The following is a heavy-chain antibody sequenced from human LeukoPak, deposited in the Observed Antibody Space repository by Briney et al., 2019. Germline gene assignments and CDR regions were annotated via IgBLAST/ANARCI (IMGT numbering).Heavy chain of an antibody. CDR3: ARDSNKGEGMDV. CDR2: IYHSGGT. CDR1: GYSISSGYY. Sequence: SETLSLTCTVSGYSISSGYYWGWLRQPPGKGLEWIGSIYHSGGTYYNPSLKSRVTISVDTSKNQFSLKLSSVTAADTAVYYCARDSNKGEGMDVWGQGTTVTVSS. V-gene: IGHV4-38-2*02. J-gene: IGHJ6*02. D-gene: IGHD2/OR15-2a*01.